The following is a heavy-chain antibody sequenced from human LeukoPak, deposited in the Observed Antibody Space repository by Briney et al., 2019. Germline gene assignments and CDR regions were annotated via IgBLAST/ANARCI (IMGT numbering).Heavy chain of an antibody. D-gene: IGHD6-13*01. CDR2: INWKGDNT. CDR1: ESTFADYG. J-gene: IGHJ4*02. Sequence: GGSLRLSCKDSESTFADYGMSWVRQTPGKGLEWVSGINWKGDNTAYADSVKGRFTISRDNAKNSLYLQMTSLRAEDTALCYCARDLSASWYSLGSWGQGTLVTVSS. CDR3: ARDLSASWYSLGS. V-gene: IGHV3-20*04.